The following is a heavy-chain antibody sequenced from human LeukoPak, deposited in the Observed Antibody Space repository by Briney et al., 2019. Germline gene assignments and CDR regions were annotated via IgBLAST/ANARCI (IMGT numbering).Heavy chain of an antibody. CDR3: ASTTVVKAFDY. J-gene: IGHJ4*02. CDR2: IYSGGST. CDR1: GFTVSSYY. D-gene: IGHD4-23*01. Sequence: GGSLRLSCAASGFTVSSYYMRWVRQAPGKGLEWVSVIYSGGSTYYADSVKGRFTISRDNSKDTLYLQMNGLRAEDTAVYYCASTTVVKAFDYWGQGTLVTVSS. V-gene: IGHV3-53*01.